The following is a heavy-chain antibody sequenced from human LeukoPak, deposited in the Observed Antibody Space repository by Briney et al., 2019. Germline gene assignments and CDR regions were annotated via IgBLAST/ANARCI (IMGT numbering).Heavy chain of an antibody. V-gene: IGHV1-2*02. CDR2: INPNSGGT. D-gene: IGHD5-12*01. Sequence: ASVKVSCKASGYTFTGYYMHWVRQAPGQGLEWMGWINPNSGGTNYAQKFQGRVTMTRDTSISAAYMELSRLRSDDTAVYYCARVGWRRLGNFVDYWGQGTLVTVSS. CDR3: ARVGWRRLGNFVDY. CDR1: GYTFTGYY. J-gene: IGHJ4*02.